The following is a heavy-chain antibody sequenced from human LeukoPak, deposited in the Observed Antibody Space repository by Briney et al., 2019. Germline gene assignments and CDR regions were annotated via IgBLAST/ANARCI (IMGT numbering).Heavy chain of an antibody. CDR2: ISWDGGST. CDR1: GFTFDDYA. Sequence: PGGSLRLSCAASGFTFDDYAMHWVRQAPGEGLEWVSLISWDGGSTYYADSVKGRFTISRDNSKNSLYLQMNSLRAEDTALYYCAKDSAAGNWYYFDYWGQGTLVTVSS. V-gene: IGHV3-43D*04. J-gene: IGHJ4*02. CDR3: AKDSAAGNWYYFDY. D-gene: IGHD6-13*01.